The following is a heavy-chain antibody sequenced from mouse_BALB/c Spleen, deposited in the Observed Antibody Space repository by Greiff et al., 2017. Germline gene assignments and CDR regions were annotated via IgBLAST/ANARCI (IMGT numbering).Heavy chain of an antibody. J-gene: IGHJ4*01. Sequence: EVQVVESGGGLVQPGGSRKLSCAASGFTFSSFGMHWVRQAPEKGLEWVAYISSGSSNIYYADTVKGRFTISRDNPKNTLFLQMTSLRSEDTAMYYCARGGPYYAMDYWGQGTSVTVSS. V-gene: IGHV5-17*02. CDR1: GFTFSSFG. CDR3: ARGGPYYAMDY. CDR2: ISSGSSNI.